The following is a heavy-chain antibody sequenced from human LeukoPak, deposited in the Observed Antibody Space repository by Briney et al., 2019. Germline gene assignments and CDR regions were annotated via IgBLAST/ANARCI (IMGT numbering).Heavy chain of an antibody. CDR1: GYTFSNYG. D-gene: IGHD1-26*01. J-gene: IGHJ4*02. V-gene: IGHV1-18*01. CDR2: IAAYSGNT. Sequence: GASVKVSCKASGYTFSNYGLNWVRQAPGQGLEWMGRIAAYSGNTNYAQKFQGRVIMTTDTSTSTAYMELRSLRSDDTAVYYCARVGGSYSPPFDYWGQGTLVTVSS. CDR3: ARVGGSYSPPFDY.